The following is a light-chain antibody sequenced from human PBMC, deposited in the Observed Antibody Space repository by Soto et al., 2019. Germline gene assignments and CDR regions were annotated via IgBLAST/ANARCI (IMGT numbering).Light chain of an antibody. V-gene: IGKV3-20*01. CDR1: QSVISTD. CDR3: QQYGTSPPD. CDR2: AAS. J-gene: IGKJ4*01. Sequence: EIVLTQSPGTLSLSPGERATLSCRASQSVISTDLAWYQQKPGQAPRLLVDAASSRASGIPDRFSGSGSGTDFTLTISRLEPEDFAVYYCQQYGTSPPDFGGGTRVEI.